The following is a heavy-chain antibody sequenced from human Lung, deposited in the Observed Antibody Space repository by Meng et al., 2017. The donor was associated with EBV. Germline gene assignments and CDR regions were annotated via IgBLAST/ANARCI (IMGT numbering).Heavy chain of an antibody. Sequence: LVGSGGRLVKPGGSLRIYCAASGFSFSEYYMSWIRQAPGKGLEWVSYISSSGSTIYYADSVKGRFTISRDNAKNSLYLQMNSLRAEDTAVYYCARDRIGGYDYVDYWGQGTLVTVSS. CDR1: GFSFSEYY. V-gene: IGHV3-11*01. CDR2: ISSSGSTI. J-gene: IGHJ4*02. D-gene: IGHD5-12*01. CDR3: ARDRIGGYDYVDY.